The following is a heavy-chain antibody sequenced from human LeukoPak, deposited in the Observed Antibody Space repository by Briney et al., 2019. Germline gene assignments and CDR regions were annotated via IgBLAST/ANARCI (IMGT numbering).Heavy chain of an antibody. CDR1: GGSISSGDYY. J-gene: IGHJ6*03. V-gene: IGHV4-30-4*08. CDR2: IYYSGST. CDR3: ARVSFWSESYYYYYYMDV. Sequence: SETPSLTCTVSGGSISSGDYYWSWIRQPPGKGLEWIGYIYYSGSTYYNPSVKSRVTISVDTSKNQFSLKLSSVTAADTAVYYCARVSFWSESYYYYYYMDVWGKGTTVTVSS. D-gene: IGHD3-3*01.